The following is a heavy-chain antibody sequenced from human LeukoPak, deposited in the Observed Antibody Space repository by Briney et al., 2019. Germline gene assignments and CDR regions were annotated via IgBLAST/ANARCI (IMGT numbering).Heavy chain of an antibody. D-gene: IGHD1-26*01. CDR2: ISGSGGST. CDR3: ARLEGPGAGADY. J-gene: IGHJ4*02. CDR1: GFTFSSYA. V-gene: IGHV3-23*01. Sequence: GGSLRLSRAASGFTFSSYAMSWVRQAPGKGLEWVSAISGSGGSTYYADSVKGRFTISRDNSRNTLYLQMNSLRAEDTAVYYCARLEGPGAGADYWGQGALVTVSS.